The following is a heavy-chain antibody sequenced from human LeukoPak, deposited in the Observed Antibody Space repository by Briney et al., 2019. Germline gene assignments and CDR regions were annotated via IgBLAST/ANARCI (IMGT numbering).Heavy chain of an antibody. CDR2: ISGSGGST. V-gene: IGHV3-23*01. J-gene: IGHJ4*02. Sequence: PGGSLRLSCAASGFTFSNYAMSWVRQAPGKGLEWVSGISGSGGSTYYADSVKGRFTISIDNSKNTLYVQMNSLRAEDTAVYYCATDRELLWGASVWGQGTLVTVSS. CDR3: ATDRELLWGASV. CDR1: GFTFSNYA. D-gene: IGHD3-10*01.